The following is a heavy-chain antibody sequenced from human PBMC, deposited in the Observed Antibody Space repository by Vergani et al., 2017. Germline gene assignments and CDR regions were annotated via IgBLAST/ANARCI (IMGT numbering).Heavy chain of an antibody. J-gene: IGHJ3*02. CDR2: IKQDGSEK. D-gene: IGHD3-22*01. V-gene: IGHV3-7*03. Sequence: VQLVESGGGLVKPGGSLRLSCAASGFTFSDYYMSWIRQAPGKGLEWVANIKQDGSEKYYVDSVKGRFTISRDNAKNSLYLQMNSLRAEDTALYYCAKDSYYDSSGYYWESNAFDIWGQGTMVTVSS. CDR3: AKDSYYDSSGYYWESNAFDI. CDR1: GFTFSDYY.